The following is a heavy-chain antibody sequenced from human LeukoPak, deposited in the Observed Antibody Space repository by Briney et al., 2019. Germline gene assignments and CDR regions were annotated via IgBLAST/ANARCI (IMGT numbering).Heavy chain of an antibody. V-gene: IGHV3-30-3*01. CDR1: GFTFSSYA. CDR2: ISYDGSNK. D-gene: IGHD1-26*01. Sequence: PGRSLRLSCAASGFTFSSYAMHWVRQAPGKGLEWVAVISYDGSNKYYADSVKGRFTISRDNSKNTLYLQMNSLRAEDTAVYYCAREGAEQAFDIWGQGTMATVSS. CDR3: AREGAEQAFDI. J-gene: IGHJ3*02.